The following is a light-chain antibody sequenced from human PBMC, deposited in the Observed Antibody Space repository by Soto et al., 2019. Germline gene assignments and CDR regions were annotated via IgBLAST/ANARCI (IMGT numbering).Light chain of an antibody. J-gene: IGLJ2*01. CDR2: EVS. CDR3: SSYTSSNTPVV. CDR1: SSDVGGYNY. Sequence: QSALTQPASVSGSPGQSITISCTGTSSDVGGYNYVSWYQQHPGKAPKLMIYEVSNRPSGVSNRFSGSKSGNTASLTISGLQAEDEADYYCSSYTSSNTPVVFGGATKVTVL. V-gene: IGLV2-14*01.